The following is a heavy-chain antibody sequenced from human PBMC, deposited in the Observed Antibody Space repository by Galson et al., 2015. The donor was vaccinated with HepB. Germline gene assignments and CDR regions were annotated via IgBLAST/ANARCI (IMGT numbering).Heavy chain of an antibody. Sequence: SETLSLTCTVSGGSITSSSYQWGWIRQSPGKGLDWIGSIYYSGSTNHNPSLKSRVTMSVDTSRNQFSLKLTSVTAADTAVYYCASDWERSFDYWGQGTLVTVSS. CDR3: ASDWERSFDY. D-gene: IGHD1-26*01. V-gene: IGHV4-39*07. CDR2: IYYSGST. J-gene: IGHJ4*02. CDR1: GGSITSSSYQ.